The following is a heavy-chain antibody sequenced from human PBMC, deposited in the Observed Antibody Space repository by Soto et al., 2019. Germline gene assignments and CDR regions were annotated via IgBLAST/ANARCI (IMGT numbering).Heavy chain of an antibody. Sequence: PGGSLRLSCAASGFTFSSYAMHWVRQAPGKGLEWVAVISYDGSNKYYADSVKGRFTISRDNSKNTLYLQMNSLRAEDTAVYYCAIGGRYSSSYHIPSFDVWGQGTLVTVSS. V-gene: IGHV3-30-3*01. D-gene: IGHD6-6*01. CDR2: ISYDGSNK. CDR1: GFTFSSYA. CDR3: AIGGRYSSSYHIPSFDV. J-gene: IGHJ4*02.